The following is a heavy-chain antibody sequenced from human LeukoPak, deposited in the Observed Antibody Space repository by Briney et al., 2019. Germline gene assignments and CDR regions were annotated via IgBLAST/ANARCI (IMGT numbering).Heavy chain of an antibody. CDR3: ASTSGWYEPIDY. D-gene: IGHD6-19*01. V-gene: IGHV3-33*01. CDR2: IWYDGSNK. Sequence: GGSLRLSCAASGFIFSSYGMHWVRQAPGKGLEWVAVIWYDGSNKYYADSVKGRFTISRDNSKNTLYLQMNSLRAEDTAVYYCASTSGWYEPIDYWGQGTLVTVSS. J-gene: IGHJ4*02. CDR1: GFIFSSYG.